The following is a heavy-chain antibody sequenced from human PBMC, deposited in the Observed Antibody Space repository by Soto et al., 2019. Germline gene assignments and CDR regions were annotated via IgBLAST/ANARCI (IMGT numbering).Heavy chain of an antibody. D-gene: IGHD6-13*01. V-gene: IGHV1-18*01. Sequence: QVQLVQSGAEVKKPGASVKVSCKASGYTFTSYGISWVRQAPGQGLEWMGWISAYNGNTNYAQKRQGRVTMTTDTSASTAYMELRSLRSDDTAVYYCARESSGLAAALGEFDPWGQGTLVTVSS. CDR1: GYTFTSYG. J-gene: IGHJ5*02. CDR3: ARESSGLAAALGEFDP. CDR2: ISAYNGNT.